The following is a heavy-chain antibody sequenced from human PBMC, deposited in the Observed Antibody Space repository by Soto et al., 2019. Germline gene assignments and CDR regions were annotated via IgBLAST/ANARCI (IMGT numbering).Heavy chain of an antibody. Sequence: PGGALRLPCAASGFTLSRYAIPWGRPAPGKGLEGGAVISYDGSNKYYADSVKGRFTISRDNSKNTLYLQMNSLRAEDTAVYYCARGVGVRFLEWFRDYYYGMDVWGQGTTVTVSS. D-gene: IGHD3-3*01. V-gene: IGHV3-30-3*01. J-gene: IGHJ6*02. CDR2: ISYDGSNK. CDR3: ARGVGVRFLEWFRDYYYGMDV. CDR1: GFTLSRYA.